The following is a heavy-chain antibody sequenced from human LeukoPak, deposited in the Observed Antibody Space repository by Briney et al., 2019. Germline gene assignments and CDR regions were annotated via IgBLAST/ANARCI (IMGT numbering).Heavy chain of an antibody. CDR2: INGHSDST. CDR1: KFIFSSYV. CDR3: AKDGVAIFGVAANWFDP. V-gene: IGHV3-23*01. D-gene: IGHD3-3*01. J-gene: IGHJ5*02. Sequence: GGSLRLSCAASKFIFSSYVMSWVRQTPGKGLEWVSAINGHSDSTYYADSVKGRFTISRDNSKNTLYLQMNSLRAEDTAVYYCAKDGVAIFGVAANWFDPWGQGTLVTVSS.